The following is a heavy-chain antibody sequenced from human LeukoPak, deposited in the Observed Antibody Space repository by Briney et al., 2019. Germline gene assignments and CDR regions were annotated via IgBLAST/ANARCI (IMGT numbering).Heavy chain of an antibody. D-gene: IGHD1-20*01. CDR2: IKEDGSEK. Sequence: GGSLRLSCAASGFIFSNYAMSWVRQAPGKGLEWVANIKEDGSEKYYVDSVKGRFTISRDNAKNSLYLQMNSLRAEDTAVYYCARDEYNWNVDAFDIWGQGTVVTVSS. J-gene: IGHJ3*02. CDR3: ARDEYNWNVDAFDI. CDR1: GFIFSNYA. V-gene: IGHV3-7*01.